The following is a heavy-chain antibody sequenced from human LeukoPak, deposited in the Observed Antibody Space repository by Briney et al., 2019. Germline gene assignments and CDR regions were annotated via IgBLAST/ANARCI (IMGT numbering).Heavy chain of an antibody. CDR3: TSYDFWSGLYYYYYMDV. D-gene: IGHD3-3*01. V-gene: IGHV3-49*04. Sequence: PGGSLRLSCTASGFTFGVYAMSWVRQAPGKGLEWVGFIRSKAYGGTTEYAASVKGRFTISRDDSKSIAYLQMNSLKTEDTAVYYCTSYDFWSGLYYYYYMDVWGKGTTVTVSS. CDR1: GFTFGVYA. CDR2: IRSKAYGGTT. J-gene: IGHJ6*03.